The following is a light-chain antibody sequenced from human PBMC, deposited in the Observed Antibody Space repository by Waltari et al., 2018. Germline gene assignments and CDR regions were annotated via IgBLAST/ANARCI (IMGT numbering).Light chain of an antibody. V-gene: IGKV3-11*01. CDR3: QQRSARDT. CDR2: DAS. Sequence: DIVLTQSPATLSLSPGERATLSCRASQNVATHLPWYQQKPGQAPRLLIYDASTRATGIPARFSGSGAGTDFSLTISTLEPEDVAIYYCQQRSARDTFGQGTRLEIK. CDR1: QNVATH. J-gene: IGKJ5*01.